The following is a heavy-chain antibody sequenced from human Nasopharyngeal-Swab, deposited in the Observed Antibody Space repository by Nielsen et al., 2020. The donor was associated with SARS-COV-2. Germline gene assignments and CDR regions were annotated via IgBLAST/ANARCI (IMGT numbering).Heavy chain of an antibody. CDR3: ARGLFFWNDERDAFDI. CDR2: ISYHGSNK. V-gene: IGHV3-30-3*01. CDR1: GFTFSYYA. Sequence: CAASGFTFSYYAMHLVRQAPGKGLEWVAVISYHGSNKYYADSVKGRFTISRDNSKNTLYLQMNSLRAEDTAVYYCARGLFFWNDERDAFDIWGQGTMVTVSS. D-gene: IGHD1-1*01. J-gene: IGHJ3*02.